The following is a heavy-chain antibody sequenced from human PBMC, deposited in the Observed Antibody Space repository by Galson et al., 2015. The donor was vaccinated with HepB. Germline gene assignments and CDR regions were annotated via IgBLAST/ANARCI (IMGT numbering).Heavy chain of an antibody. CDR1: GFSLSTSGMG. Sequence: PALVKPTQTLTLTCTFSGFSLSTSGMGVNWIRQPPGEALEWLALIYWDGDKRYSPSLQSRLTITKDTSKNQVVLTMTNMDPVDTATYYCAHRDFRGYQFDLWGRGTLVTVSS. D-gene: IGHD3-22*01. J-gene: IGHJ2*01. CDR2: IYWDGDK. V-gene: IGHV2-5*08. CDR3: AHRDFRGYQFDL.